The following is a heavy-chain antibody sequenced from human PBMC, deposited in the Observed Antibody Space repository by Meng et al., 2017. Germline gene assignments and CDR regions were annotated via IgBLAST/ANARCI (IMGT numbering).Heavy chain of an antibody. J-gene: IGHJ3*02. CDR3: ARGPVGPPYYDFWSGYYTAVDAFDI. CDR2: MNPNSGNT. D-gene: IGHD3-3*01. CDR1: GYTFTSYD. Sequence: ASVKVSCKASGYTFTSYDINWVRQATGQGLEWMGWMNPNSGNTGYAQKFQGRVTMTRNNSISTAYMELSSLRSEDTAVYYCARGPVGPPYYDFWSGYYTAVDAFDIWGQGTMVTVSS. V-gene: IGHV1-8*01.